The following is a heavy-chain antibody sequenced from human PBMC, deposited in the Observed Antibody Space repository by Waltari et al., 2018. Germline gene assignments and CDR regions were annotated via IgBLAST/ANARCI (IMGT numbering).Heavy chain of an antibody. Sequence: EVQLVESGGVVVQPGGSLRLSCAASGFTFDDYAMHWVRQAPGKGLEWVSLISWDGGSTYYADSVKGRFTISRDNSKNSLYLQMNSLRAEDTALYYCAKDWLIRRRYYYYYGMDVWGQGTTVTVSS. CDR1: GFTFDDYA. CDR3: AKDWLIRRRYYYYYGMDV. CDR2: ISWDGGST. D-gene: IGHD3-10*01. J-gene: IGHJ6*02. V-gene: IGHV3-43D*04.